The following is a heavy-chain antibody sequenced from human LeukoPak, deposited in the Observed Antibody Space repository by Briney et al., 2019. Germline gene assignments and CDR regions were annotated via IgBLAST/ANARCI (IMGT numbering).Heavy chain of an antibody. Sequence: PGGSLRLSCSASGSTFSSYVMHWVRQAPGKGLEYVSLSSSNGDNTFYADSVKGRFTISRDNSKNTLYLQMSSLRAEDTAVYYCVKDVSGSWAFDYWGQGTLATVSS. D-gene: IGHD6-13*01. CDR1: GSTFSSYV. CDR2: SSSNGDNT. J-gene: IGHJ4*02. CDR3: VKDVSGSWAFDY. V-gene: IGHV3-64D*06.